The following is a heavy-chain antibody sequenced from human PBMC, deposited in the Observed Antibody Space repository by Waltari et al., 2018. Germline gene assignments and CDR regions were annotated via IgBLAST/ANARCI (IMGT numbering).Heavy chain of an antibody. D-gene: IGHD3-10*01. CDR1: GYSISSGYY. Sequence: QVQLQESGPGLVKPSETLSLTCAVSGYSISSGYYWGWIRQPPGKGLEWIGSIYHSGSTYNNPFIKGRVTISEDTSKNQSPLRLASVTAAVTAVYCCARSHSGDYYYGMDVWGQGTTVTVSS. CDR2: IYHSGST. J-gene: IGHJ6*02. CDR3: ARSHSGDYYYGMDV. V-gene: IGHV4-38-2*01.